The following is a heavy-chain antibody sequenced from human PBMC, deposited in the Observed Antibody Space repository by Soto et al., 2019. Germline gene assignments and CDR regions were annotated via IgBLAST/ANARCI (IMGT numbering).Heavy chain of an antibody. Sequence: PSETLSLTCTVSGGSISSSSYYWGWIRQPPGKGLEWIGSIYYSGSTYYNPSLKSRVTISVDTSKNQFSLKLSSVTAADTAVYYCASHPPLRYFDWLPQDYYYYGMDVWGQGTTVTVFS. D-gene: IGHD3-9*01. CDR3: ASHPPLRYFDWLPQDYYYYGMDV. J-gene: IGHJ6*02. CDR1: GGSISSSSYY. CDR2: IYYSGST. V-gene: IGHV4-39*01.